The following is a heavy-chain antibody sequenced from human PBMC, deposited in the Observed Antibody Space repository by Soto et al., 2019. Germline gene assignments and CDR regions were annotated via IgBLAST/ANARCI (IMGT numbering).Heavy chain of an antibody. CDR3: ARASREDIVVVPAATLNYTPAPGWFDP. CDR1: GYTFTGYY. CDR2: INPNSGGT. J-gene: IGHJ5*02. D-gene: IGHD2-2*01. Sequence: ASVKVSCKASGYTFTGYYMHWVRQAPGQGLEWMGWINPNSGGTNYAQKFQGWVTMTRDTSISTAYMELSRLRSDDTAVYYCARASREDIVVVPAATLNYTPAPGWFDPWGQGTLVTVSS. V-gene: IGHV1-2*04.